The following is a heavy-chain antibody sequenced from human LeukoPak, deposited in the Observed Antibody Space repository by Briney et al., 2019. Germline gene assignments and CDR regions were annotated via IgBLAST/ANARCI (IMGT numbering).Heavy chain of an antibody. J-gene: IGHJ6*03. CDR3: ARDYFPAGTRYYYYMDV. V-gene: IGHV4-39*07. CDR2: IYYSGST. CDR1: GGSISSSSYY. D-gene: IGHD6-13*01. Sequence: PSETLSLTCTVSGGSISSSSYYWGWIRQPPGKGLEWIGSIYYSGSTYYNPSLKSRVTISVDTSKNQFSLKLSSVTAADTAVYYCARDYFPAGTRYYYYMDVWGKGTTVTVSS.